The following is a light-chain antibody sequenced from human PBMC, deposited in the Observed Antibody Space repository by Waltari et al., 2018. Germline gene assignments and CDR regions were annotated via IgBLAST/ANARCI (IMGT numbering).Light chain of an antibody. V-gene: IGKV1-5*01. Sequence: DTQLSQFPSTLAASVADRVTITCRAREAINKWLAWYQHKPGKAPKVLIYDASTLQSGVPSRFSGSGSGTEFTLTIDSLQPDDFATYYCQQYNRFSPFGQGTNVEVK. CDR1: EAINKW. CDR3: QQYNRFSP. CDR2: DAS. J-gene: IGKJ1*01.